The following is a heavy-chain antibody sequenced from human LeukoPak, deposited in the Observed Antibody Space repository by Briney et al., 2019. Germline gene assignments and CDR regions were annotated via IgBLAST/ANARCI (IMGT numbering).Heavy chain of an antibody. J-gene: IGHJ4*02. V-gene: IGHV3-30*04. D-gene: IGHD2-15*01. Sequence: GGSLRLSCAASGFNFANHAMSWVRQAPGKGLVWVAIISYDGSNKFYADSVKGRFTISRDNFKNTLFLQMNSLRAEDTAVYYCAKATCGSCYFIDYWGQGALVTVSS. CDR3: AKATCGSCYFIDY. CDR1: GFNFANHA. CDR2: ISYDGSNK.